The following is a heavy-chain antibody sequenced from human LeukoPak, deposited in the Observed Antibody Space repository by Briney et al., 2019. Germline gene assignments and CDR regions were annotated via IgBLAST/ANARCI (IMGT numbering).Heavy chain of an antibody. V-gene: IGHV3-48*04. J-gene: IGHJ4*02. D-gene: IGHD3-10*01. Sequence: QAGGSLRLSCAASGFTFSSYSMNWVRQAPGKGLEWVSYISSSSTTIYYADSVKGRFTISRDNAKNSLYLQMNSLRAEDTAVYYCARTPGGYVDYWGQGTLVTVSS. CDR2: ISSSSTTI. CDR1: GFTFSSYS. CDR3: ARTPGGYVDY.